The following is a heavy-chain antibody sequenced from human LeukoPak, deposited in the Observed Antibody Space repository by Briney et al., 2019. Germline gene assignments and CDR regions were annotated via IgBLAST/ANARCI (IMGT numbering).Heavy chain of an antibody. CDR2: INQDGSQK. V-gene: IGHV3-7*01. J-gene: IGHJ4*02. CDR1: GFTFSTYW. D-gene: IGHD3/OR15-3a*01. Sequence: GGSLRLSCAASGFTFSTYWMSWVRQAPGKGLEWVAIINQDGSQKYYVDSVKGRFTISRDNAKNSLYLQMDSLRVEETAVYHCAKDVAWGRMDLWGQGTLATVSS. CDR3: AKDVAWGRMDL.